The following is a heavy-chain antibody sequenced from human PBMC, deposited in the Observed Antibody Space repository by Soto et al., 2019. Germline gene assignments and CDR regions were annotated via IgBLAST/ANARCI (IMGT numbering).Heavy chain of an antibody. J-gene: IGHJ6*02. CDR2: IIPIFGTA. D-gene: IGHD1-1*01. CDR3: ARILRGYGYYGMDV. CDR1: GGTFSSYA. V-gene: IGHV1-69*12. Sequence: QVQLVQSGAEVKKPGSSVKVSCKASGGTFSSYAISWVRQAPGQGLEWMGGIIPIFGTANYAQKFQGRVTITATESTSTAYMELSSLISEATAFYYCARILRGYGYYGMDVWGQWTTVTVSS.